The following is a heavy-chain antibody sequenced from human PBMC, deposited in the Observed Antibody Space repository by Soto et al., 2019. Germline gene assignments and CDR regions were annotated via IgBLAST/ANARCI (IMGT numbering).Heavy chain of an antibody. Sequence: SVKVSCKASGGTFSSYAISWVRQAPGQGLEWMGGIIPIFGTANYAQKFQGRVTITADESTSTAYMELSSLRSEDTAVYYCARASSGYYPQHFYFDYWGQGTLVTVSS. V-gene: IGHV1-69*13. CDR2: IIPIFGTA. CDR3: ARASSGYYPQHFYFDY. D-gene: IGHD3-22*01. J-gene: IGHJ4*02. CDR1: GGTFSSYA.